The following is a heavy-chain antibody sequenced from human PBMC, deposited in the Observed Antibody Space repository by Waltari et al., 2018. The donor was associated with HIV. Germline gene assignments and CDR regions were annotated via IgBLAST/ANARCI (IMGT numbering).Heavy chain of an antibody. V-gene: IGHV3-15*01. CDR1: GFTFSNAW. Sequence: EVQLVESGGGLVKPGGSLRLSCAASGFTFSNAWMSWVRQAPGKGLEWVGRIKSKTDGGTTDYAAPVKGRFTISRDDSKNTLYLQMNSLKTEDTAVYYCTPAYVDYRFGYWGQGTLVTVSS. J-gene: IGHJ4*02. CDR2: IKSKTDGGTT. CDR3: TPAYVDYRFGY. D-gene: IGHD3-16*01.